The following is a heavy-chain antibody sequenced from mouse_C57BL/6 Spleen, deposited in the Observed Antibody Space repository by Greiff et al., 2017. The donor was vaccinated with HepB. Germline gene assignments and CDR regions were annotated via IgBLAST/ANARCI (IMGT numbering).Heavy chain of an antibody. CDR3: ARSRDCGYDSAWFAD. CDR2: IYPGSGST. D-gene: IGHD2-2*01. V-gene: IGHV1-55*01. Sequence: VQLQQSGAELVKPGASVKLSCKASGYTFTSYWITWVKQRPGQGLEWIGDIYPGSGSTNYNEKFKSKATLTADTSSSTAYMQLSSLTSEDSAVYYCARSRDCGYDSAWFADWGQGTLVTVAA. CDR1: GYTFTSYW. J-gene: IGHJ3*01.